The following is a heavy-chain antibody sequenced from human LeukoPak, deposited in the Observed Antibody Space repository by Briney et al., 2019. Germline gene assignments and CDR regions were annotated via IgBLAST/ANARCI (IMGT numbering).Heavy chain of an antibody. CDR1: GGSFSGYY. D-gene: IGHD2/OR15-2a*01. V-gene: IGHV4-34*01. J-gene: IGHJ4*02. CDR2: ITHSGST. CDR3: ARGRGSTTVYLNY. Sequence: SETLSLTCAVYGGSFSGYYWSWIRQPSGKGLEWSGEITHSGSTNYNPSLKSRVTITVDTSKKQCPLKRTSVTAAYTGVYCRARGRGSTTVYLNYWGQGTLVTVSS.